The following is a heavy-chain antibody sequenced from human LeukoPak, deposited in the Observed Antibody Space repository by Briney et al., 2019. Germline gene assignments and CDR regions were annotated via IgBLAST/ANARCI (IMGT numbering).Heavy chain of an antibody. J-gene: IGHJ4*02. CDR1: GFTLTTYA. CDR2: ITASGPTT. V-gene: IGHV3-23*01. Sequence: PGGSLRLSCAASGFTLTTYAMTWVRQAPGKGLEWVSGITASGPTTYYADSVKGRFTFSRDNSKNTLYLQMNSLRVEDTAVYYCAKGSEVGPVDYWGQGTLVTVSS. D-gene: IGHD1-26*01. CDR3: AKGSEVGPVDY.